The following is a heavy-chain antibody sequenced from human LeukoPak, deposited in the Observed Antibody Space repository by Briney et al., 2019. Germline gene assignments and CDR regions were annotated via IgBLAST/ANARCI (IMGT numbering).Heavy chain of an antibody. CDR1: GFTLKNFA. CDR2: IRDRSDGQTT. D-gene: IGHD6-13*01. Sequence: GGSLGLSCAVSGFTLKNFALHWVRQAPGKGLEWVGRIRDRSDGQTTAYAESVKGRFTISRDDSKNTAYLHMHNMKSDDTAMYFCTRSAGYGFDYWGQGTPAAVSS. J-gene: IGHJ4*02. V-gene: IGHV3-73*01. CDR3: TRSAGYGFDY.